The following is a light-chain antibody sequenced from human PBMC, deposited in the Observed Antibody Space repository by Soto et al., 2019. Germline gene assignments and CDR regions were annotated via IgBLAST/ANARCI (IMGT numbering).Light chain of an antibody. CDR3: QHYNSFSPT. J-gene: IGKJ1*01. CDR1: QTIDNW. Sequence: DIQMTQSSSTLSASVGDRVTITCRASQTIDNWLAWYQQKPEKAPELLIFDASTLRSGVPSRFSGSGSGTEFTLTISSLQPDDFATYYCQHYNSFSPTFGQGTKVEIK. CDR2: DAS. V-gene: IGKV1-5*01.